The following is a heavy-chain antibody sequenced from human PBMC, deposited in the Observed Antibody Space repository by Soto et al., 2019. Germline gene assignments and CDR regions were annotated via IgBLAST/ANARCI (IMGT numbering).Heavy chain of an antibody. CDR3: ASVRPPGYSYGHYDY. J-gene: IGHJ4*02. CDR1: GYDFTTYG. V-gene: IGHV1-18*01. Sequence: GASVKVSCKGSGYDFTTYGITWVRQAPGQGLEWMAWISAHNGNTDYAQKLQGRVTVTRDTSTSTAYMELSSLRSDDTAVYYCASVRPPGYSYGHYDYWGQGTLVTVSS. CDR2: ISAHNGNT. D-gene: IGHD5-18*01.